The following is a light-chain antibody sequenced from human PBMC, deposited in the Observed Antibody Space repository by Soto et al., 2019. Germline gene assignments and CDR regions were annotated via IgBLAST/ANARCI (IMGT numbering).Light chain of an antibody. Sequence: EIVLTQSPATLSLSPGERATLSCRASQSVSSYLAWYQQKPGQAPRLLIYDASNRATGIPARFSGSGSGTDVTITISSLEPEDFAVYYCQQRSNWPAGTFGQGTKVEIK. CDR2: DAS. CDR1: QSVSSY. V-gene: IGKV3-11*01. CDR3: QQRSNWPAGT. J-gene: IGKJ1*01.